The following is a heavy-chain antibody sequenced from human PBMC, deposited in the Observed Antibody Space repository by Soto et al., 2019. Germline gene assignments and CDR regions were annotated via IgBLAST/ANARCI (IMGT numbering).Heavy chain of an antibody. Sequence: ASVKVSCKASGYTFTSYDINWVRQATGQGLEWMGWMNPNSGNTGYAQKFQGRVTMTRNTSISTAYMELSSLRSEDTAVYYCASSPPMVYGGTYYYMDVWGKGTTVTVSS. CDR3: ASSPPMVYGGTYYYMDV. CDR2: MNPNSGNT. D-gene: IGHD2-8*01. V-gene: IGHV1-8*01. CDR1: GYTFTSYD. J-gene: IGHJ6*03.